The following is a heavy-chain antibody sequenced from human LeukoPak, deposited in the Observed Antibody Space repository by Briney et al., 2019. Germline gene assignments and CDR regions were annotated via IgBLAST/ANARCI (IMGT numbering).Heavy chain of an antibody. CDR1: GYTFTVYY. J-gene: IGHJ5*02. CDR2: INPNSGGT. CDR3: ARNLYYDFWSGYSKGNWFDP. D-gene: IGHD3-3*01. Sequence: ASVSVSSTASGYTFTVYYMHWVRQAPGQGLEWMGWINPNSGGTNYAQKFQGRVTMTRDTSISTAYMELSRLRSDDTAVYYCARNLYYDFWSGYSKGNWFDPWGQGTLVTVSS. V-gene: IGHV1-2*02.